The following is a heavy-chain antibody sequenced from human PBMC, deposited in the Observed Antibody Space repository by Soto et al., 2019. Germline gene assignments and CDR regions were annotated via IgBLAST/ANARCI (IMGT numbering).Heavy chain of an antibody. D-gene: IGHD3-9*01. J-gene: IGHJ4*02. V-gene: IGHV3-48*03. CDR2: IFVTGGTI. CDR3: AGDKDWVFDY. CDR1: GFTFSSYS. Sequence: GGSLRLSCVASGFTFSSYSMVWVRQAPGKGLEWVSHIFVTGGTIYYADSVKGRFTVSRDSAKNSLFLLMSSLRAEDTAVYYCAGDKDWVFDYWGQGSQVTVSS.